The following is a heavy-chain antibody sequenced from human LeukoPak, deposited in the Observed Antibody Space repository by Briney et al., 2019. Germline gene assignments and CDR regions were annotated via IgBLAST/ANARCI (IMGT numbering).Heavy chain of an antibody. V-gene: IGHV3-74*01. D-gene: IGHD2-15*01. CDR3: ARESYCSGGSCYSGRAFDI. J-gene: IGHJ3*02. CDR1: RFTFSTYW. CDR2: IKTDGSRT. Sequence: GGSLRLSCAASRFTFSTYWMHWVRHAPGKGLVWVSRIKTDGSRTTYADSVKGRFTISRDNAKNTLYLQMNSLRAEDTAVYYCARESYCSGGSCYSGRAFDIWGQGTMVTVSS.